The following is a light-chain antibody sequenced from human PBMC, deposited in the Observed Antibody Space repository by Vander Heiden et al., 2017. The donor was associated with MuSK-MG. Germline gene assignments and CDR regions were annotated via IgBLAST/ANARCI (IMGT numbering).Light chain of an antibody. CDR1: QSISSW. J-gene: IGKJ1*01. V-gene: IGKV1-5*01. CDR3: QQYNSYLCT. Sequence: DIQLTQSPSTLSASVGASVTITCRASQSISSWLAWYQQKPGKAPKLLIYDASTLECGVPSRFSGSGSGTEFTLTISSLQPDDFAAYYCQQYNSYLCTFGQGTKVEIK. CDR2: DAS.